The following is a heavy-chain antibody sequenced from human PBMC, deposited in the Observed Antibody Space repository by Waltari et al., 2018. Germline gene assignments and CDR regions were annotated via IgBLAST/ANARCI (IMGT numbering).Heavy chain of an antibody. V-gene: IGHV3-74*01. Sequence: EVQLVESGGGSVQPGGSLRPPCVVSGFPFSNSGMVWVRQVPGKGLVWVAVINSDGGATSQADSVRGRFSVSRDNAKNTLYLDMKSLGVDDSAIYYCTRRHRSSASGSYNHDFWGQGSPVIVSP. CDR3: TRRHRSSASGSYNHDF. CDR1: GFPFSNSG. J-gene: IGHJ4*02. CDR2: INSDGGAT. D-gene: IGHD3-10*01.